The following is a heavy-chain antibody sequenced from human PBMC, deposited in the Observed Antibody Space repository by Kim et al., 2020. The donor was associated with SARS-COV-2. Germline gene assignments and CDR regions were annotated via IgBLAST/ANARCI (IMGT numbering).Heavy chain of an antibody. Sequence: GGSLRLSCAASGFTFSRYAMSWVRQAPGKGPEWIEAVNNGGNAYYANFAKGRFTVSRDNNRNTLDLQMNSLTAGDTALYFCAKDHPCSGWPPFDSWGQGTRVTVSS. D-gene: IGHD6-19*01. CDR3: AKDHPCSGWPPFDS. J-gene: IGHJ4*02. CDR2: VNNGGNA. V-gene: IGHV3-23*01. CDR1: GFTFSRYA.